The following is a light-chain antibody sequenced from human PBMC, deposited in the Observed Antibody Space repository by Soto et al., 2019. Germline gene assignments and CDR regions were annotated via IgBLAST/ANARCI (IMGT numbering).Light chain of an antibody. CDR1: SSDVGAYNF. CDR2: EVR. CDR3: SSYRSSSLSFV. J-gene: IGLJ1*01. Sequence: QSALTQPASVSGSPGQSITISCTGTSSDVGAYNFVSWYQHHPGKAPKLMIYEVRNRPSGVSNRISASKSGNTASLTISGLQAEDEADYYCSSYRSSSLSFVFGSGTKLTVL. V-gene: IGLV2-14*01.